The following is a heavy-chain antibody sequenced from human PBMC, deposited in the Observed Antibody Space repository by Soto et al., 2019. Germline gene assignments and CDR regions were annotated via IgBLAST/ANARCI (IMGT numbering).Heavy chain of an antibody. CDR1: GFTFGTYA. CDR3: ARAFCTNGVCYYFFDY. J-gene: IGHJ4*01. CDR2: IYYDGSNS. Sequence: GGSLRLSCAASGFTFGTYAMHWVRQAPGKVLEWVAVIYYDGSNSYYGDAVKGRFTISRDNSKSTLYLQMSSLRAEDTAVYYCARAFCTNGVCYYFFDYWGHGTLVTVSS. D-gene: IGHD2-8*01. V-gene: IGHV3-33*01.